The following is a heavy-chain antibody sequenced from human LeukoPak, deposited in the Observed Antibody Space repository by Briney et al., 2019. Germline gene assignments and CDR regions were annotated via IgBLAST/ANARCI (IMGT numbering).Heavy chain of an antibody. CDR1: GGSISNSRSF. D-gene: IGHD2-15*01. Sequence: SETLSLTCTVSGGSISNSRSFRGWIRQPPGKGLEWIGSIYYSGSTYYNPSLDSRVTISLDTSKNQLSLKLSSVTAADTAVYYCARDYLYCSGGSCENWYFNFWGRGTLVTVSS. CDR3: ARDYLYCSGGSCENWYFNF. V-gene: IGHV4-39*07. J-gene: IGHJ2*01. CDR2: IYYSGST.